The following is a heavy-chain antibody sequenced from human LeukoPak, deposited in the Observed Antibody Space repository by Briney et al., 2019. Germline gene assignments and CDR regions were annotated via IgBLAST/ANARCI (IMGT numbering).Heavy chain of an antibody. CDR2: IYYSGST. J-gene: IGHJ4*02. Sequence: KPSETLSLTCTVSGGSISSSSYYWGWIRQPPRKGLEWIGSIYYSGSTYYNPSLKSRVTISVDTSKNQFSLKLSSVTAADTAVYYCARPHPAYSSDYWGQGTLVTVSS. CDR1: GGSISSSSYY. V-gene: IGHV4-39*01. D-gene: IGHD6-13*01. CDR3: ARPHPAYSSDY.